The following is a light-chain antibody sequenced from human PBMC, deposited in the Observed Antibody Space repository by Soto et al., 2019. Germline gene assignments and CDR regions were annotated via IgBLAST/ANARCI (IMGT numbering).Light chain of an antibody. Sequence: EIVLTQSRRILSSSPGERANVSCRANQSVRNNYLAWYQQKPGQPPRFLIYDVSTRAAGIPDRFSGSGSGTDLTLTISRLEPEDFAVYYCQQYGSTPLTFGGGTKVEIE. J-gene: IGKJ4*01. V-gene: IGKV3-20*01. CDR2: DVS. CDR3: QQYGSTPLT. CDR1: QSVRNNY.